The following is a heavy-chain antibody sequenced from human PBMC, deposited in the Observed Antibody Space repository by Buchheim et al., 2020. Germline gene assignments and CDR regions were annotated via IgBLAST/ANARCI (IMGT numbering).Heavy chain of an antibody. Sequence: VQLVESGGGLVQPGGSLRLSCAASGFTFSNYGMHWVRQAPGKGLEWVAVISYDGSNKYYADSVKGRFTISRDISKNTLSLQMNSLRTEDTAVYYCARGVIAAAPYGMDVWGRGTT. CDR2: ISYDGSNK. D-gene: IGHD6-13*01. V-gene: IGHV3-30*03. J-gene: IGHJ6*02. CDR1: GFTFSNYG. CDR3: ARGVIAAAPYGMDV.